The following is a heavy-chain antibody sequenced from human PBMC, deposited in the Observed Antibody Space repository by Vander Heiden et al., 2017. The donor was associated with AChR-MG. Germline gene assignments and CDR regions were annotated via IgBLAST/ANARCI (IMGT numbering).Heavy chain of an antibody. D-gene: IGHD4-17*01. CDR3: AREIYGDYDYYYYGMDV. CDR2: ISYDGSNK. CDR1: GFTFRSYA. Sequence: QVQLVESGGGVVQPGRFLRLPCAASGFTFRSYAMHWVRQAPGKGLEWVAVISYDGSNKYYADSVKGRFTISRDNSKNTLYLQMNSLRAEDTAVYYCAREIYGDYDYYYYGMDVWGQGTTVTVSS. V-gene: IGHV3-30-3*01. J-gene: IGHJ6*02.